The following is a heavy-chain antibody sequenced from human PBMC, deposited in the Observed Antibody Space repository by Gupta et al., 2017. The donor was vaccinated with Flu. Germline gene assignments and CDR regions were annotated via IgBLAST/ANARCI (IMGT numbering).Heavy chain of an antibody. CDR2: IWYDGSNK. V-gene: IGHV3-33*01. CDR1: GFPFGSSG. Sequence: VQLVASGGGVVQPGRSLRLSCAASGFPFGSSGMHWVRQAPGKGLEWVAVIWYDGSNKYYADSVKGRFTISRDNSKNTLYLQMNSLRAEDTAVYYCARDSNNYNWNSSNWFDPWGQGTRVTVSS. J-gene: IGHJ5*02. D-gene: IGHD1-7*01. CDR3: ARDSNNYNWNSSNWFDP.